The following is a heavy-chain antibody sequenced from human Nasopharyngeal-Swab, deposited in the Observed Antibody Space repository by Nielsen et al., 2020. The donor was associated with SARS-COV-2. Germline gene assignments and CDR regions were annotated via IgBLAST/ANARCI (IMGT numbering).Heavy chain of an antibody. Sequence: GESLKILCAASGVTFSSYAMHWVRQAPGKGLEWVAGISYDGSNKYYADSVKGRFTISRDNSKNTLYLQMNSLRAEDTAVYYCARTAAIRGYAFDIWGQGTMVTVSS. CDR3: ARTAAIRGYAFDI. J-gene: IGHJ3*02. V-gene: IGHV3-30-3*01. CDR2: ISYDGSNK. D-gene: IGHD2-2*02. CDR1: GVTFSSYA.